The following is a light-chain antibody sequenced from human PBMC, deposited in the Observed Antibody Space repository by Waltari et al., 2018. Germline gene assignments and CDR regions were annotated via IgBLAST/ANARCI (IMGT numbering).Light chain of an antibody. Sequence: QSVLTQPPSVSGAPGQTVPISCPGSSSNVGAGYNVPWYQHPPGTAPKPLIYAYSNRPSGVPDRFSGSKSGTSASLAITGLQAEDEADYYCQSYDTSLTGSVFGTGTKVTVL. CDR2: AYS. V-gene: IGLV1-40*01. CDR3: QSYDTSLTGSV. J-gene: IGLJ1*01. CDR1: SSNVGAGYN.